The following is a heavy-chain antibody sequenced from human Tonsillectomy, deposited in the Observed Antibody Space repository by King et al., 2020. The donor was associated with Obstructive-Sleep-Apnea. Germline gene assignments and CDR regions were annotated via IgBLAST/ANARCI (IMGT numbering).Heavy chain of an antibody. D-gene: IGHD3-10*01. Sequence: VQLVESGGGLVKPGGSLRLSCAASGFTFSRCSKNWVRQAPGKGLEWVSFISSSSSYIYYADSVKGRFTISRDNAKNSLYLQMNSLRAEDTAVYYCARANGSGSYWHWGQGTLVTVSS. J-gene: IGHJ4*02. CDR1: GFTFSRCS. CDR3: ARANGSGSYWH. CDR2: ISSSSSYI. V-gene: IGHV3-21*01.